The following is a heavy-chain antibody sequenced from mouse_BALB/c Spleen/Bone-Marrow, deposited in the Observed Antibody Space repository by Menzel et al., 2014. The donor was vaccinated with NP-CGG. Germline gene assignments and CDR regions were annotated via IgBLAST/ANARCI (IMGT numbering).Heavy chain of an antibody. CDR2: INPYNGDT. V-gene: IGHV1-20*02. Sequence: VQLKESGPELVKPGASVKISCKASGYSFTGYFMSWVMQSHGKSLEWIGRINPYNGDTFHNQKFKGKATLTVDKSSSTAHMELRSLASEDSAVYYCTRVTTDWYFDVWGAGTTVTVSS. CDR1: GYSFTGYF. J-gene: IGHJ1*01. CDR3: TRVTTDWYFDV. D-gene: IGHD1-1*01.